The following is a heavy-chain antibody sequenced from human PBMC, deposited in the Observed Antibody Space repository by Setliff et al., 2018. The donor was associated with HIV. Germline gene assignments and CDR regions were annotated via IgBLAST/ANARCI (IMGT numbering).Heavy chain of an antibody. CDR2: MNPNSGNS. J-gene: IGHJ5*02. CDR3: ARKHKVSLGRGIVVLWGFDP. V-gene: IGHV1-8*02. D-gene: IGHD3-10*01. Sequence: ASVKVSCKAPGYNFNNNDINWVRQATGQGLEWMGWMNPNSGNSGYAQKFQGRVTMTRSTSFSTAYMELSNLTSEDTAIYYCARKHKVSLGRGIVVLWGFDPWGQGTLVTVSS. CDR1: GYNFNNND.